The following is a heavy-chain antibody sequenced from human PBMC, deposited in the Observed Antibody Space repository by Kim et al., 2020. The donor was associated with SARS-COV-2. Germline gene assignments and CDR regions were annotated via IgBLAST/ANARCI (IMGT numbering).Heavy chain of an antibody. D-gene: IGHD6-13*01. V-gene: IGHV3-30*01. CDR3: ARALSSYSTPLDY. Sequence: YADPVKGRFTISRDNSKNTLYLQMNSLRAEDTAVYYCARALSSYSTPLDYWGQGTLVTVSS. J-gene: IGHJ4*02.